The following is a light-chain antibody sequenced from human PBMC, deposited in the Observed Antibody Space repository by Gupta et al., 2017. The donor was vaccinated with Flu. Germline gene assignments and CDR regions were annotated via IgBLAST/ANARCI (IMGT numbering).Light chain of an antibody. CDR1: HSISNN. V-gene: IGKV3-15*01. CDR2: GAS. CDR3: QQYNNWPPLT. Sequence: DIVLTQSPTTLSVSPGEGVTLSCRASHSISNNVAWYQQKPGQAPRLLIYGASTRATGVPARFSGSGSGKEFTLSISSLQSEDFAIYYCQQYNNWPPLTFGGGAKVEIK. J-gene: IGKJ4*01.